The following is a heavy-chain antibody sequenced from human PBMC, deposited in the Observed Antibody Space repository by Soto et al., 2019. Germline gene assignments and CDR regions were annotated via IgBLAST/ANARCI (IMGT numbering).Heavy chain of an antibody. J-gene: IGHJ4*02. D-gene: IGHD3-16*01. CDR3: AHSRGDGDYFPY. CDR2: IYWDDDK. Sequence: QITLKESGPTLVKPTQTLTLTCTFSGFSLSTTGKSVDWIRQPPGKALEWLSVIYWDDDKRYSPSLNTRLTIAKDTSKNQVVLKLTNMDPSDTGTYYRAHSRGDGDYFPYWGQGTLVSVSS. V-gene: IGHV2-5*02. CDR1: GFSLSTTGKS.